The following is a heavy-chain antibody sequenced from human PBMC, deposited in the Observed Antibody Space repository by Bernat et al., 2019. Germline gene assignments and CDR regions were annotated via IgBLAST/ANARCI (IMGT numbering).Heavy chain of an antibody. CDR3: ARAVVRYFDWLREDYFDY. CDR2: ISYDGSNK. D-gene: IGHD3-9*01. V-gene: IGHV3-30-3*01. J-gene: IGHJ4*02. Sequence: VQLVESGGGLVKPGGSLRLSCAASGFTFSSYAMHWVRQAPGKGLEWVAVISYDGSNKYYADSVKGRFTISRDNSKNTLYLQMNSLRAEDTAVYYCARAVVRYFDWLREDYFDYWGQGTLVTVSS. CDR1: GFTFSSYA.